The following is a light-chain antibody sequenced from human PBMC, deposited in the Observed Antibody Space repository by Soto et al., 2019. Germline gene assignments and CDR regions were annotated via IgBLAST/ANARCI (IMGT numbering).Light chain of an antibody. CDR3: AAWDDSLNGFV. Sequence: QPVLTKPPSASVTPGQRVSISCSGSSSNIGSNSVQWHQQLPGTAPNLLIYADNQRPSGVPDRFSGSKSGTSASLAITGLQSGDEADYYCAAWDDSLNGFVFGTGTKVTVL. V-gene: IGLV1-44*01. CDR2: ADN. CDR1: SSNIGSNS. J-gene: IGLJ1*01.